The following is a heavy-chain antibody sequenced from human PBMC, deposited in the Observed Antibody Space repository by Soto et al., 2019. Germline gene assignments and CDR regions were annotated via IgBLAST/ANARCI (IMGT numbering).Heavy chain of an antibody. CDR1: GFTFSSYG. CDR3: ARTVQPLAPYYYYGMDV. V-gene: IGHV3-33*01. Sequence: QTGGSLRLSCAASGFTFSSYGMHWVRQAPGKWLEWVAVIWYDGSNKYYADSVKGRFTISRDNSKNTLYLQMNSLRAEDTAVYYCARTVQPLAPYYYYGMDVWDQGXTVTVYS. D-gene: IGHD2-2*01. CDR2: IWYDGSNK. J-gene: IGHJ6*02.